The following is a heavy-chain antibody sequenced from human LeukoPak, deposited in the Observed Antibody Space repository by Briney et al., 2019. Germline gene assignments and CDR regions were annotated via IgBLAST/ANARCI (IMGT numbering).Heavy chain of an antibody. CDR2: ISAYNGNT. CDR3: ARDHPRLVVVTAGGWYFDL. D-gene: IGHD2-15*01. Sequence: GASVKVSCKASGFSFTSYGFSWVRQAPGQGLEWMGWISAYNGNTDYAQNLQGRVTMTTDTSTTTAYTDLRSLRSDDTAVYYCARDHPRLVVVTAGGWYFDLWGRGTLVTVSS. J-gene: IGHJ2*01. CDR1: GFSFTSYG. V-gene: IGHV1-18*01.